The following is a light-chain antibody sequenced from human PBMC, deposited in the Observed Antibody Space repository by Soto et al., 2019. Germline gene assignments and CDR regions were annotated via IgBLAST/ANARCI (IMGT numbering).Light chain of an antibody. CDR2: DAS. CDR3: HSYDKWPPGT. V-gene: IGKV1D-13*01. CDR1: QGISSA. J-gene: IGKJ1*01. Sequence: AIQLTQSPSSLSASVGDRVTITCRASQGISSALAWYQQKPGKAPKLLIYDASSLESGVPSRFSGSVSGTEFTLTISSLQPEDFAVYFCHSYDKWPPGTFGQGTKVDIK.